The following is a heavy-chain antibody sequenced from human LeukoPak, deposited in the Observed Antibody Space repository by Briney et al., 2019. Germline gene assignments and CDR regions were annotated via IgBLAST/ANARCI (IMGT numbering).Heavy chain of an antibody. J-gene: IGHJ4*02. D-gene: IGHD1-26*01. CDR2: IIPIFGTT. V-gene: IGHV1-69*13. CDR1: GYTFTSYY. Sequence: SVKVSCKASGYTFTSYYIHWVRQAPGQGLEWMGGIIPIFGTTNYAQKFQGRVTITADESTSTAYMELSSLRSEDTAVYYCDIVGATHYWGQGTLVTVFS. CDR3: DIVGATHY.